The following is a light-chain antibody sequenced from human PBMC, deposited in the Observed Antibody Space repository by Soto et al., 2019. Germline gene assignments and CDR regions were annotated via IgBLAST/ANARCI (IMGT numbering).Light chain of an antibody. Sequence: QSALTQPASVSGSPGQSITSSCTGTSSDVGGYNYVSWYQQYPGKAPKLMIYEVSNRPSGVSNHFSASKSGNTSSLSSCGLQAEDEADYYCSSHTSSNTVIFGGGTKLTVL. CDR3: SSHTSSNTVI. CDR2: EVS. J-gene: IGLJ2*01. CDR1: SSDVGGYNY. V-gene: IGLV2-14*01.